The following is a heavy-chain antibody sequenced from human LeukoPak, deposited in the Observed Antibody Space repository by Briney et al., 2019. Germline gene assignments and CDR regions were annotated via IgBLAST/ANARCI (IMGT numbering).Heavy chain of an antibody. CDR2: INPNSGGT. CDR1: GYTFTGHY. D-gene: IGHD6-13*01. Sequence: ASVKVSCKASGYTFTGHYMHWVRQAPGQGLEWMGWINPNSGGTNYAQKFQGRVTMTRDTSISTAYMELSRLRSDDTAVYYCARAEEIAAAGTSWFDPWGQGTLVTVSS. V-gene: IGHV1-2*02. J-gene: IGHJ5*02. CDR3: ARAEEIAAAGTSWFDP.